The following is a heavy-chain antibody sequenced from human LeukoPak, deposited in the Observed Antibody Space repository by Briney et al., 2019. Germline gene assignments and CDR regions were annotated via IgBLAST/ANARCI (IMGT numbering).Heavy chain of an antibody. V-gene: IGHV3-30*04. D-gene: IGHD3-3*01. CDR3: ARDFPPYYDFWSGYYDY. CDR1: GFTFSSYA. J-gene: IGHJ4*02. Sequence: GRSLRLSCAASGFTFSSYAMHWVRQAPGKGLVWAAVISYDGSNKYYADSVKGRFTISRDNSKNTLYLQMNSLRAEDTAVYYCARDFPPYYDFWSGYYDYWGQGTLVTVSS. CDR2: ISYDGSNK.